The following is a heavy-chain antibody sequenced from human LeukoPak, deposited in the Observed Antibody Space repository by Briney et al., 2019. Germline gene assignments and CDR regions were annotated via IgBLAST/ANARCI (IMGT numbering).Heavy chain of an antibody. CDR2: TYYRSERYN. CDR1: ADSVSNNSGS. Sequence: SPTLSLRFSISADSVSNNSGSWNWIRQSPSRGLEWLGRTYYRSERYNDYAVSMKSRISINTDTAKNQFGLQLNSVTPEDTAVYYCARDRDAFDSWGQGTMVTVSS. CDR3: ARDRDAFDS. V-gene: IGHV6-1*01. J-gene: IGHJ3*02.